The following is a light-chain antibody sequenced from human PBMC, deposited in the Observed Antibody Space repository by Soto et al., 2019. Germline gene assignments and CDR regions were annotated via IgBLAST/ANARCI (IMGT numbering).Light chain of an antibody. CDR2: LGS. J-gene: IGKJ4*01. V-gene: IGKV2-28*01. CDR1: QSLLHSNGYNY. Sequence: DIVMTQSPLSLPVTPGEPASISCRSSQSLLHSNGYNYLDWYLQKPGQSPQLLIYLGSNRASGVPDRFSGSGSVTDFTLKISRVEAEDVGVYYCMQAIQSPLTFGGGTKVEIK. CDR3: MQAIQSPLT.